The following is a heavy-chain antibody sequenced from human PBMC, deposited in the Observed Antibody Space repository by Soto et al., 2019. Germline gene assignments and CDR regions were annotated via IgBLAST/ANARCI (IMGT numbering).Heavy chain of an antibody. CDR2: ISGSGGST. J-gene: IGHJ4*02. V-gene: IGHV3-23*01. CDR3: AKRGRDDYYDSSGYYYSYFDY. Sequence: EVQLLESGGGLVQPGGSLRLSCAASGFTFSSYAMSWVRQAPGKGLEWVSAISGSGGSTYYADSVKGRFTISRDNSKNKLYLQMNSLRAEDTAVYYCAKRGRDDYYDSSGYYYSYFDYWGQGTLVTGSS. CDR1: GFTFSSYA. D-gene: IGHD3-22*01.